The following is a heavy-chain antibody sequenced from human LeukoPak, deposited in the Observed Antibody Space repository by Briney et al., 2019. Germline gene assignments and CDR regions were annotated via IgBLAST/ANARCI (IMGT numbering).Heavy chain of an antibody. J-gene: IGHJ4*02. Sequence: GGSLRLXCAASGFTFSSYAMSWVRQAPGKVLEWVSAISGSGGSTYYADSVKGRFTISRDNSKNTLYLQMNSLRAEDTAVYYCAKVDYYDSSGYTSFDYWGQGTLVTVSS. CDR2: ISGSGGST. D-gene: IGHD3-22*01. CDR1: GFTFSSYA. V-gene: IGHV3-23*01. CDR3: AKVDYYDSSGYTSFDY.